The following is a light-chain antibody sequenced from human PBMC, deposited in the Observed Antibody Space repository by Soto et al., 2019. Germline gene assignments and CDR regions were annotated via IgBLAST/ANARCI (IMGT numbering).Light chain of an antibody. CDR2: GAS. Sequence: EIVLTQSPGTLSLSPGERATLYCRASQSVSSSYLAWYQQKPGQAPRLLIYGASSRATGVPTRFSGSRSGAEFTLTINSLQSEDFAVYYCQPYNNWPLTFGGGTKVDIK. CDR3: QPYNNWPLT. J-gene: IGKJ4*01. CDR1: QSVSSSY. V-gene: IGKV3-15*01.